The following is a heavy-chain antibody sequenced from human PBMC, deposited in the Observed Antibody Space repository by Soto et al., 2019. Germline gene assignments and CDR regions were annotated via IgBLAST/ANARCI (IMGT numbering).Heavy chain of an antibody. J-gene: IGHJ3*02. V-gene: IGHV4-59*01. CDR1: GGSIRSYY. CDR3: ARNYGHAFDI. D-gene: IGHD1-7*01. Sequence: SLTCTVSGGSIRSYYWSWIRQPPGKGLEWIGYIYYSGSTNYNPSLKSRVTISVDTSKNQFSLKLSSVTAADTAVYYCARNYGHAFDIWGQGTMVTVSS. CDR2: IYYSGST.